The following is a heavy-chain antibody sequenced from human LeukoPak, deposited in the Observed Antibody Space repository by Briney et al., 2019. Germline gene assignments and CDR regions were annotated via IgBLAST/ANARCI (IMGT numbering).Heavy chain of an antibody. Sequence: SETLSLTCAVYGASFSGYYWSWIRQPPGKGLEWIGYIYYSGSTNYNPSLKSRVTISVDTSKNQFSLKLSSVTAADTAVYYCARAYDYWGQGTLVTVSS. J-gene: IGHJ4*02. CDR3: ARAYDY. CDR2: IYYSGST. CDR1: GASFSGYY. V-gene: IGHV4-59*01.